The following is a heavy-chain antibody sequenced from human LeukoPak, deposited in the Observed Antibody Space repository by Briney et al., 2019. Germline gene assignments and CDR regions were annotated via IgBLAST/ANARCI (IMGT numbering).Heavy chain of an antibody. D-gene: IGHD3-9*01. CDR3: ARVENFDGFDY. CDR1: GFTFSSYS. V-gene: IGHV3-21*01. Sequence: GGSLRLSCAASGFTFSSYSMKCVRQAPGEGLECVSSIRWSSKYIYYADSVKGRFTISRDNAKNSVYLQMNSLRAEDTAVYHCARVENFDGFDYWGQGTLVTVCS. CDR2: IRWSSKYI. J-gene: IGHJ4*02.